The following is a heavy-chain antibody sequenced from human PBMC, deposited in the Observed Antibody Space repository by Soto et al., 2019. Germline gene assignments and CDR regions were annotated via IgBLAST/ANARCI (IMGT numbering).Heavy chain of an antibody. V-gene: IGHV1-69*01. CDR3: AGGMEQLGPYGMDV. D-gene: IGHD6-6*01. J-gene: IGHJ6*02. CDR1: GGTFSSYA. CDR2: IIPIFGTA. Sequence: QVQLVQSGAEVKKPGSSAKVSCKASGGTFSSYAISWVRQAPGQGLEWMGGIIPIFGTANYAQKFQGSVTITADESTSTAYMELSSLRSEDTAVYYCAGGMEQLGPYGMDVWGQGTTVTVSS.